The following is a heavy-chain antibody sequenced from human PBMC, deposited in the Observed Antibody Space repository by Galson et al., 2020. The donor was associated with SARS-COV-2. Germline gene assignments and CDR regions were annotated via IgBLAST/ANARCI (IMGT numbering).Heavy chain of an antibody. CDR2: ISHSGGT. D-gene: IGHD4-17*01. Sequence: SETLSLTCAVSGTSISSGSYSWNWIRQPPGKGLEWIGYISHSGGTYYNPSLKSRVTMSGDRSKNQFSLRLSSVTAADPAVYYCAILPYGEYAPEAFYLWGPLTRFTVAS. CDR1: GTSISSGSYS. J-gene: IGHJ3*01. V-gene: IGHV4-30-2*01. CDR3: AILPYGEYAPEAFYL.